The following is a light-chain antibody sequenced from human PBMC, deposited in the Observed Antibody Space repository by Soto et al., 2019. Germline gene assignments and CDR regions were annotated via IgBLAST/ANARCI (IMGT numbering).Light chain of an antibody. V-gene: IGKV3D-20*02. Sequence: EIVLTQSPGTLSLSPGERATLSCRASQSVSSSYLAWYQQKPGQAPRLLIYGASSRATGIPDRFSGSGSGTDFTLTISRLEPEDFAVYYCQQRSNWPPDKYTFGQGTKLEI. CDR3: QQRSNWPPDKYT. CDR1: QSVSSSY. CDR2: GAS. J-gene: IGKJ2*01.